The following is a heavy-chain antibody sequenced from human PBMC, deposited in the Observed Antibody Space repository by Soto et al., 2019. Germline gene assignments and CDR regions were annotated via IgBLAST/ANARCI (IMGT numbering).Heavy chain of an antibody. V-gene: IGHV4-39*01. CDR2: VFYSGST. CDR3: ARHWFSYKCMDV. D-gene: IGHD3-10*01. Sequence: SETLSLTCTVSGGSITRSAYYWGWIRQPPGKGLEWIGNVFYSGSTYYNPSLKSRVTISVDTSKNQFSLNLTSVTAADTAVYYCARHWFSYKCMDVWGKGTTVTV. CDR1: GGSITRSAYY. J-gene: IGHJ6*04.